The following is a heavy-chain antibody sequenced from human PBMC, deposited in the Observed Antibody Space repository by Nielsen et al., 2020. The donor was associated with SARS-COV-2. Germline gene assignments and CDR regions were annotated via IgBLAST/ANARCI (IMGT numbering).Heavy chain of an antibody. D-gene: IGHD1-1*01. CDR3: AKDPGPGAFDI. CDR1: EISFRSYG. J-gene: IGHJ3*02. V-gene: IGHV3-30*18. CDR2: ISYDGSNK. Sequence: GESLKISCVASEISFRSYGMHWVRQAPGKGLEWVAVISYDGSNKYYADSVKGRFTISRDNSKNTLYLQMNSLRAEDTAVYYCAKDPGPGAFDIWGQGTMVTVSS.